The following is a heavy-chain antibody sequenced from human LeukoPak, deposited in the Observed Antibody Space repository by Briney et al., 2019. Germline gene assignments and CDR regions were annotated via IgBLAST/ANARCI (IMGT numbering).Heavy chain of an antibody. D-gene: IGHD5-18*01. CDR2: INTSGST. CDR3: ARSRRTTLVTRFDY. CDR1: GGSISNYY. V-gene: IGHV4-4*07. J-gene: IGHJ4*02. Sequence: SETLSLTCTVSGGSISNYYWSWIRQPAGKGLEWVGRINTSGSTDYNPSLKSRVTMSVDTSKNQFSLNLRSLTAADTAVYYCARSRRTTLVTRFDYWGQGTLVTVSS.